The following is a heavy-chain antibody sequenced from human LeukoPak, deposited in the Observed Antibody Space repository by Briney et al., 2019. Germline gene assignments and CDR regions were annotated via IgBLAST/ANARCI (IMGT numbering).Heavy chain of an antibody. V-gene: IGHV1-18*01. Sequence: ASVKVSCKASGYTFTSYGISWVRQAPGQGLEWMGWISAYNGNTNYAQKLQGRVTMTTDTSMSTAYMELRSLRSDDTAVYYCARGPQWLATNYYFDYWGQGTLVTVSS. CDR1: GYTFTSYG. D-gene: IGHD6-19*01. J-gene: IGHJ4*02. CDR3: ARGPQWLATNYYFDY. CDR2: ISAYNGNT.